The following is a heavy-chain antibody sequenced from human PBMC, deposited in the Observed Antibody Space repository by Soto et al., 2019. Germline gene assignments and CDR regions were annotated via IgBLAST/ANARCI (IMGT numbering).Heavy chain of an antibody. CDR3: AKDYLLYGGRVPYFDS. Sequence: LRLSCAASGFALRNYAMSWVRRAPGKGLEWVSTIGAATGTTYYGDAVKGRFTIFRDDSKNTLYLEMDSLRAEDTAVYCCAKDYLLYGGRVPYFDSWGQGTLVTVSS. CDR1: GFALRNYA. J-gene: IGHJ4*02. CDR2: IGAATGTT. D-gene: IGHD2-15*01. V-gene: IGHV3-23*01.